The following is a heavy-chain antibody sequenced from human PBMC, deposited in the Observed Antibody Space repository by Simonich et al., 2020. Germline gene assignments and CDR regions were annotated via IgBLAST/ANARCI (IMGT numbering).Heavy chain of an antibody. CDR1: GFPFSSYA. Sequence: VVQPGRSLRLSCAASGFPFSSYAMHRVRQAPGKWIAWVAIIEYDGSNKYYADSVKGRFTISRDKSKNTLYLQMHSLRAEDTAVYYCARGAGVRGYFDLWGRGTLVTVSA. CDR3: ARGAGVRGYFDL. V-gene: IGHV3-30*07. J-gene: IGHJ2*01. CDR2: IEYDGSNK. D-gene: IGHD3-10*01.